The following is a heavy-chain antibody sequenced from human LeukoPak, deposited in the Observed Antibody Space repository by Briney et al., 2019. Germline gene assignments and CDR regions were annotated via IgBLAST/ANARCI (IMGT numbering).Heavy chain of an antibody. D-gene: IGHD3-22*01. CDR3: AKDPDYYDSSGYYSYFDY. CDR1: GFTFSSYG. V-gene: IGHV3-33*06. CDR2: IWYGGSNK. Sequence: GSLRLSCAASGFTFSSYGMHWVRQAPGKGLEWVAVIWYGGSNKYYADSVKGRFTISRDNSKNTLYLQMNSLRAEDTAVYYCAKDPDYYDSSGYYSYFDYWGQGTLVTVSS. J-gene: IGHJ4*02.